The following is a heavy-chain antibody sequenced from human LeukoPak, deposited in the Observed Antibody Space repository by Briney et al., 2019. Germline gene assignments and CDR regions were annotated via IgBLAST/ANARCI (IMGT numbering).Heavy chain of an antibody. J-gene: IGHJ4*02. CDR3: AKRSDYGGNWNYFDY. Sequence: PGRSLRLSCAASGFTFSSYSMNWVRQAPGKGLEWVSSISSSSSYIYYADSVKGRFTISRDNAKNSLYLQMNSLRAEDTAVYYCAKRSDYGGNWNYFDYWGQGTPVTVSS. D-gene: IGHD4-23*01. CDR1: GFTFSSYS. CDR2: ISSSSSYI. V-gene: IGHV3-21*04.